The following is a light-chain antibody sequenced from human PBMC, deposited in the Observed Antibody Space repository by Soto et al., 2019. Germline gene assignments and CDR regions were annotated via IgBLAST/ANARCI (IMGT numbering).Light chain of an antibody. CDR3: HQYDSWT. CDR1: QSVSSIY. V-gene: IGKV3-20*01. J-gene: IGKJ1*01. CDR2: GAS. Sequence: EIVLTQSPATLSLSPGERATLSCGASQSVSSIYLAWYQQKPGQAPRLLIYGASSRATGIPDRFSGSGSGTDFTLTISRLEPEDFAVYYCHQYDSWTFGQGTKVDIK.